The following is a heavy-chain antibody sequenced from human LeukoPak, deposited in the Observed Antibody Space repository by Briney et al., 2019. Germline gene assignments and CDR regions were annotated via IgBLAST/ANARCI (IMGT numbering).Heavy chain of an antibody. CDR1: GGTFSSYA. CDR3: ARVARIGSYYDY. CDR2: IIPIFGTA. V-gene: IGHV1-69*01. J-gene: IGHJ4*02. Sequence: SVKVSCKASGGTFSSYAISWVRQAPGQGLEWMGGIIPIFGTANYAQKFQGRVTITADESTSTAYMELSSLRSEDTAVYYCARVARIGSYYDYWGQGTLVTVSS. D-gene: IGHD1-26*01.